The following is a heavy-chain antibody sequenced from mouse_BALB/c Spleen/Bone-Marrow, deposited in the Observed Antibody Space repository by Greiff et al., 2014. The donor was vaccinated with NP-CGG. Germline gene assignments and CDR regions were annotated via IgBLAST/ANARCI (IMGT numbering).Heavy chain of an antibody. CDR1: GFNIKDTY. Sequence: EVKLMESGAELAKPGASVKLSCTASGFNIKDTYMHWVKQRPEQGLEWIGRIDPANGNTKYDPKFQGKATITADTSSNTAYLQLSSLTSEDTAVYYCARNGNYGAWFAYWGQGTLVTVSA. CDR2: IDPANGNT. V-gene: IGHV14-3*02. D-gene: IGHD2-1*01. CDR3: ARNGNYGAWFAY. J-gene: IGHJ3*01.